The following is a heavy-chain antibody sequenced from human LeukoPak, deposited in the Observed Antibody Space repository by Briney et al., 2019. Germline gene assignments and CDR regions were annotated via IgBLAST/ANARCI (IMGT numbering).Heavy chain of an antibody. D-gene: IGHD2-2*01. Sequence: SETLSLTCTVSGGSISSGDYYWSWIRQPPGKGLEWIGYIYYSGSTYYNLSLKSRVTISVDTSKNQFSLKLSSVTAADTAVYYCARDTKYQLPYGWFDPWGQGTLVTVSS. CDR2: IYYSGST. J-gene: IGHJ5*02. CDR1: GGSISSGDYY. CDR3: ARDTKYQLPYGWFDP. V-gene: IGHV4-30-4*01.